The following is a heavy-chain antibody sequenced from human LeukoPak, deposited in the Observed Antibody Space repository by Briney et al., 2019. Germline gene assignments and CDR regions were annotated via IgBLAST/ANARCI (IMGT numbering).Heavy chain of an antibody. V-gene: IGHV4-31*03. CDR2: IYYSGST. D-gene: IGHD2-2*02. Sequence: PSETLSLTCTVSGGSISSGGYYWRWIRQHPGKGLEWIGYIYYSGSTYYNPSLKSRVTISVDTSKNQFSLKLSSVTAADTAVYYCARDLGYCSSTSCYTLGGFDYWGQGTLVTVSS. CDR3: ARDLGYCSSTSCYTLGGFDY. J-gene: IGHJ4*02. CDR1: GGSISSGGYY.